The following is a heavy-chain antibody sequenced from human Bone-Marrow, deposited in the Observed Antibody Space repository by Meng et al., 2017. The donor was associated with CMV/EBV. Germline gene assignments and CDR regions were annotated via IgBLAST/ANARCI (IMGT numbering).Heavy chain of an antibody. V-gene: IGHV3-49*04. D-gene: IGHD1-7*01. CDR2: IRSKAYGGTT. Sequence: GESLKISCTASGFTFGDYAMSWVRQAPGKGLEWVGFIRSKAYGGTTEYAASVKGRFTISRDDSKSIAYLQMNSLKTEDTAVYYCTRDLITITGTTSDYGMDVWGQRTTVTVSS. J-gene: IGHJ6*01. CDR3: TRDLITITGTTSDYGMDV. CDR1: GFTFGDYA.